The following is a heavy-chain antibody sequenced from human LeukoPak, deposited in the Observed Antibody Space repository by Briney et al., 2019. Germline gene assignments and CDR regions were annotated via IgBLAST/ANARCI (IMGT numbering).Heavy chain of an antibody. D-gene: IGHD5-18*01. CDR3: AKDRGWIQLWFGAFDY. V-gene: IGHV3-9*01. CDR2: ISWNSGSI. J-gene: IGHJ4*02. CDR1: GFTFDDYA. Sequence: PGRSLRLSCAASGFTFDDYAMHWVRQAPGKGLEWVSGISWNSGSIGYADSVKGRFTISRDNSKNTLYLQMNSLRAEDTAVYYCAKDRGWIQLWFGAFDYWGQGTLVTVSS.